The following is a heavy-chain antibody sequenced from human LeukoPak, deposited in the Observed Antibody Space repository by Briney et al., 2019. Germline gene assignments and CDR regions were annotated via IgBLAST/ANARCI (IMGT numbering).Heavy chain of an antibody. Sequence: GTSLRLSCAASGFPFSDYGMYWVRQAPGKGLEWLAVISHDGSNKYYADSVKGRITFSRDNSMNTLYLQMNSLRAEDTAVYYCAKVRWGSDNALDSWGQGTLVTGSS. V-gene: IGHV3-30*18. CDR1: GFPFSDYG. CDR3: AKVRWGSDNALDS. D-gene: IGHD3-16*01. J-gene: IGHJ4*02. CDR2: ISHDGSNK.